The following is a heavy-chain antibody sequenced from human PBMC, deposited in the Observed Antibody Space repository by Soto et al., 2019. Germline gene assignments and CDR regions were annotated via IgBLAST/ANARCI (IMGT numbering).Heavy chain of an antibody. CDR1: GFTFSSFS. V-gene: IGHV3-48*02. D-gene: IGHD5-12*01. J-gene: IGHJ4*02. Sequence: GGSLRLSCAASGFTFSSFSMNWVRQAPGKGLEWVSYISRSSSTIYYADSVKGRFTISRDNAKNSLYLQMNSLRDEDTAVYYCARDHGYTELHLDYWGQGTLVTVSS. CDR2: ISRSSSTI. CDR3: ARDHGYTELHLDY.